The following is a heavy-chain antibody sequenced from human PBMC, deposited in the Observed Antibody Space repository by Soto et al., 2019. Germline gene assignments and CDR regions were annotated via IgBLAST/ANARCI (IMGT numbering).Heavy chain of an antibody. J-gene: IGHJ1*01. D-gene: IGHD1-26*01. CDR2: ISSSSSYK. CDR1: GFTFSSYS. CDR3: ARDPSDLWEPDQYFQY. Sequence: EVQLVESGGGLVKPWGSLRLSCAASGFTFSSYSMNWVRQAPGKGLEWVSSISSSSSYKYYADSVKGRFSISRDNAKHSLFLQMNSLRAEDTAVYYCARDPSDLWEPDQYFQYWGQGTLVTVSS. V-gene: IGHV3-21*01.